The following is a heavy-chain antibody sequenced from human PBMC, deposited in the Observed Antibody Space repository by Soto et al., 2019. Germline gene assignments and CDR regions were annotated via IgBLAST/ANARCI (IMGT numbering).Heavy chain of an antibody. J-gene: IGHJ4*02. Sequence: QVQVVQSGAEVKKPGASVKVSCKASGYTFTSYGISWVRQAPGQGLEWMGWINTYNGNTNYAQKLQGRVTMTTDTLTSTVDMGLGSLRSGDTAVYCWARAWGYFGDYWGQGALFTVSS. CDR2: INTYNGNT. CDR3: ARAWGYFGDY. CDR1: GYTFTSYG. V-gene: IGHV1-18*01. D-gene: IGHD2-15*01.